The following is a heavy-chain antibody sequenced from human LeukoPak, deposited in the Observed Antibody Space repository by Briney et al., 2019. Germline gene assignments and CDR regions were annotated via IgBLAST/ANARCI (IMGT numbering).Heavy chain of an antibody. CDR1: GGSFSGYY. CDR3: ARLLPGRWLRVDY. CDR2: INHSGST. V-gene: IGHV4-34*01. J-gene: IGHJ4*02. Sequence: SETLSLTYAVYGGSFSGYYWSWIRQPPGKGLEWIGEINHSGSTNYNPSLKSRVTISVDTSKKQFSLKLSSVTAADTAVYYCARLLPGRWLRVDYWGQGTLVTVSS. D-gene: IGHD5-24*01.